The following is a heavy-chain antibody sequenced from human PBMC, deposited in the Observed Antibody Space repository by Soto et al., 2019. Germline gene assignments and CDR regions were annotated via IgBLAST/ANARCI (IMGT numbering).Heavy chain of an antibody. CDR1: GFTFSSYS. CDR2: ISSSNSYI. CDR3: AESPDCSSTSCGY. V-gene: IGHV3-21*01. J-gene: IGHJ4*02. Sequence: GGSLRLSCAASGFTFSSYSMNWVRQAPGKGLEWVSSISSSNSYIYYADSVKGRFTISRDNAKNSLYLQMNSLRAEDTAVYYCAESPDCSSTSCGYWGQGTLVTVSS. D-gene: IGHD2-2*01.